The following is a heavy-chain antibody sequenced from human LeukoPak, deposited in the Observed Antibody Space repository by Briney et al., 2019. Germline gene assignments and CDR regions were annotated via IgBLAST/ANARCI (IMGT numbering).Heavy chain of an antibody. J-gene: IGHJ4*02. CDR1: DYSISSGYY. Sequence: SETLSLTCAVSDYSISSGYYWGWIRQPPGEGLEWIGSIYHSGSTNYNPSLKSRVTISVDTSKNQFSLKLSSVTAADTAVYYCARGVAVAGIDYWGQGTLATVSS. CDR2: IYHSGST. CDR3: ARGVAVAGIDY. V-gene: IGHV4-38-2*01. D-gene: IGHD6-19*01.